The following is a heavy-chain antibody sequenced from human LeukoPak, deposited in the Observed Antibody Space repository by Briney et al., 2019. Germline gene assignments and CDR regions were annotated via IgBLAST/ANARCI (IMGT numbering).Heavy chain of an antibody. J-gene: IGHJ1*01. V-gene: IGHV4-39*07. CDR1: GGSISSSSYY. Sequence: SETLSLTCTVSGGSISSSSYYWGWIRQPPGKGLEWIGEINHSGSTKYNPSLKSRVTISVDTSKNQFSLKLSSVTAADTAVYYCASLIAVAGPHQHWGQGTLVTVSS. D-gene: IGHD6-19*01. CDR3: ASLIAVAGPHQH. CDR2: INHSGST.